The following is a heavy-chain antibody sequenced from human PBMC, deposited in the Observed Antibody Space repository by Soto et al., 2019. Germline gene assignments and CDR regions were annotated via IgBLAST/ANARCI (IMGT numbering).Heavy chain of an antibody. CDR3: ASGWYLEGFHWFDP. D-gene: IGHD6-19*01. CDR2: INPNSGGT. Sequence: ASVKVSCKASGYTFTGYYMHWVRQAPGQGLEWMGWINPNSGGTNYAQKFQGRVTVTRDTSISTAYMELSRLRSDDTAVYYCASGWYLEGFHWFDPWGQGTLVTVSS. V-gene: IGHV1-2*02. CDR1: GYTFTGYY. J-gene: IGHJ5*02.